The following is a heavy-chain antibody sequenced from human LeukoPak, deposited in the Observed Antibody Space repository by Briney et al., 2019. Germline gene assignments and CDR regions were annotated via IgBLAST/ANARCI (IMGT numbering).Heavy chain of an antibody. CDR1: GFTFGDYA. J-gene: IGHJ6*03. V-gene: IGHV3-23*01. CDR3: AKNRGAGSHLYYHMNV. D-gene: IGHD1-26*01. Sequence: GGSLRLSCTASGFTFGDYAMSWVRQAPGKGLEWVSLISGSGGGTYYADSVKGRFTISRDNSKNMVYLQVNSLRADDTAVYYCAKNRGAGSHLYYHMNVWGKGTTVTVSS. CDR2: ISGSGGGT.